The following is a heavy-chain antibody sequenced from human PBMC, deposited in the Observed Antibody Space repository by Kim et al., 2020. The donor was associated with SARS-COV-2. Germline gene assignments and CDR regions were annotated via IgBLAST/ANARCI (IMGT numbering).Heavy chain of an antibody. D-gene: IGHD3-22*01. Sequence: ANYARKFQGRVTITADESTSTAYMELSSLRSEDTAVYYCARGYYYDRFDYWGQGTLVTVSS. CDR3: ARGYYYDRFDY. J-gene: IGHJ4*02. CDR2: A. V-gene: IGHV1-69*01.